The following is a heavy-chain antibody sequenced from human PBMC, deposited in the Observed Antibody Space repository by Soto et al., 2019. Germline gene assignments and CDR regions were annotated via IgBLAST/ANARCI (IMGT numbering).Heavy chain of an antibody. V-gene: IGHV3-23*01. D-gene: IGHD6-13*01. CDR1: GFTFSSYA. CDR3: VAATQNYYYYYGMDV. J-gene: IGHJ6*02. Sequence: GGSLRLSCAASGFTFSSYAISWVRQAPGKGLEWVSAISGSGGSTYYADSVKGRFTISRDNSKNTLYLQMNSLRAEDTAVYYCVAATQNYYYYYGMDVWGQGTTVTVSS. CDR2: ISGSGGST.